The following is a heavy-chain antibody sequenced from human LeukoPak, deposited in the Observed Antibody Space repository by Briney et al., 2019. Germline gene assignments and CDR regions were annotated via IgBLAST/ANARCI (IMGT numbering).Heavy chain of an antibody. J-gene: IGHJ4*02. Sequence: GGSLRLSCAASGFTFSSYGMHWVRQAPGKGLEWVAFMRYDGSNKYYADSVKGRFTISRDNSKNTLYLQMNSLRAEDTAVYYCAKDRHPIIVVVPAATYFDYWGQGTLVTVSS. CDR2: MRYDGSNK. CDR3: AKDRHPIIVVVPAATYFDY. D-gene: IGHD2-2*01. V-gene: IGHV3-30*02. CDR1: GFTFSSYG.